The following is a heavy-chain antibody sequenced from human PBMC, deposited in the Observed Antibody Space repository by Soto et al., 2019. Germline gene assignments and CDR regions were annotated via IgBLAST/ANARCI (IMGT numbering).Heavy chain of an antibody. V-gene: IGHV1-69*12. CDR2: IIPTFGTA. CDR3: ARTAVVGARWDWFDP. D-gene: IGHD1-26*01. CDR1: GGTFSSYA. Sequence: QVQLVQAGAEVKKPGSSVKVSCKASGGTFSSYAISCLRQAPGQGLEWMGRIIPTFGTANYAQKFQGRVTITADDSTSTAYMELSRPGSEDTAVYYCARTAVVGARWDWFDPWGQGTLVTVSS. J-gene: IGHJ5*02.